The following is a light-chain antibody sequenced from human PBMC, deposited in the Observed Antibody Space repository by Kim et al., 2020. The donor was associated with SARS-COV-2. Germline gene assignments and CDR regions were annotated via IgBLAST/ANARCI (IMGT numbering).Light chain of an antibody. V-gene: IGKV1-27*01. CDR1: QGIRND. CDR2: GAT. CDR3: QKYNSAPRT. Sequence: SAVGDSGTSTCRASQGIRNDLAWYQQKPGKVPKLLIYGATTLQSGVPSRFSGSGSGTDFTLTIRSLQLEDVATYYCQKYNSAPRTFGQGTKVDIK. J-gene: IGKJ1*01.